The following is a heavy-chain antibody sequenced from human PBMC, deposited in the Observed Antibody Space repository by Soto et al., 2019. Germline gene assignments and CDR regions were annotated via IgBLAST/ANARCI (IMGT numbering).Heavy chain of an antibody. V-gene: IGHV4-59*08. CDR3: ARTGGYFDWLPPYYFDY. CDR1: GGSISSYY. Sequence: SETLSLTCTVSGGSISSYYWSWIRQPPGKGLEWIGYIYYSGSTNYNPSLKSRVTISVDTSKNQFSLKLSSVTAADTAVYYCARTGGYFDWLPPYYFDYWGQGTPVTVSS. D-gene: IGHD3-9*01. J-gene: IGHJ4*02. CDR2: IYYSGST.